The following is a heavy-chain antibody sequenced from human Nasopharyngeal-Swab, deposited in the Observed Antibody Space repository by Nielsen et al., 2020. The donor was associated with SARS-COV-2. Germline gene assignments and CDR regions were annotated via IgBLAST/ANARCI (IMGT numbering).Heavy chain of an antibody. CDR2: ISAYNGNT. Sequence: ASVKVSCKSSVYTFPRYGIRFVRQAPGQGLAWIGWISAYNGNTNYAQKLQGRVTMTEDTSTDTAYMELSSLRSEDTAVYYCATDLPVRRSEWELLQAPYYYYGMDVWGQGTTVTVSS. D-gene: IGHD1-26*01. CDR3: ATDLPVRRSEWELLQAPYYYYGMDV. J-gene: IGHJ6*02. CDR1: VYTFPRYG. V-gene: IGHV1-18*01.